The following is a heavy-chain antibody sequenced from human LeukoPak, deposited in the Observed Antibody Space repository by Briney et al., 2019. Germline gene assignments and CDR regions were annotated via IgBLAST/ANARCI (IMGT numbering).Heavy chain of an antibody. CDR1: IYTFTSYG. D-gene: IGHD3-22*01. Sequence: ASVRVSCKASIYTFTSYGFSWVRQVPGQGLEWMGWFSGYNGDTDYAQKFQGRVTMTADTSTGTAYMDLRSLRSDDTAVYFCASANFYDSSGHYPDAFDVWGQGTMVTVSS. CDR3: ASANFYDSSGHYPDAFDV. V-gene: IGHV1-18*01. J-gene: IGHJ3*01. CDR2: FSGYNGDT.